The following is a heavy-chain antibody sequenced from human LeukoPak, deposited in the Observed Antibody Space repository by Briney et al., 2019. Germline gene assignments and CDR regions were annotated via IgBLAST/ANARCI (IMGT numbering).Heavy chain of an antibody. V-gene: IGHV4-59*01. D-gene: IGHD6-6*01. CDR2: IFYSGRT. CDR3: ARVRGSSSDYYFDY. CDR1: GGSISSDH. Sequence: PSETLSLTCTVSGGSISSDHWNWIRQPPGKGLEWIGCIFYSGRTYYNPSLKSRVTISVDLSKGQFSLRLTSVTAADTAVYYCARVRGSSSDYYFDYWGQGTLVTVSS. J-gene: IGHJ4*02.